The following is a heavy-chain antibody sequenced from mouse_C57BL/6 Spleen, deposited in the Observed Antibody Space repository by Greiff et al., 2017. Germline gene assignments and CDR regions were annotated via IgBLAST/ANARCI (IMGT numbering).Heavy chain of an antibody. CDR3: ARRDYDYDDYAMDY. CDR2: ISGGGGNT. Sequence: EVQLVESGGGLVKPGGSLKLSCAASGFTFSSYTMSWVRQTPEKRLEWVATISGGGGNTYYPDSVKGRFTISRDNATNTLYLQMSSLRSEDTAVYYGARRDYDYDDYAMDYWGQGTSVTVSS. V-gene: IGHV5-9*04. CDR1: GFTFSSYT. J-gene: IGHJ4*01. D-gene: IGHD2-4*01.